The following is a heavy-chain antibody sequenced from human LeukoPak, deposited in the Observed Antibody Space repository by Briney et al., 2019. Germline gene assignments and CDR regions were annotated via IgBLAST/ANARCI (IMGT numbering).Heavy chain of an antibody. CDR2: ISSNGGST. Sequence: PGGSLRLSCAASGFTFSSYAMHWVRQAPGKGLEYVSAISSNGGSTYYANSVKGRFTISRDNSKNTLYLQMGSPRVEDMAVYYVARDDSSGLRPYYFEYRGPGTPVTVSS. V-gene: IGHV3-64*01. CDR3: ARDDSSGLRPYYFEY. CDR1: GFTFSSYA. D-gene: IGHD3-22*01. J-gene: IGHJ4*02.